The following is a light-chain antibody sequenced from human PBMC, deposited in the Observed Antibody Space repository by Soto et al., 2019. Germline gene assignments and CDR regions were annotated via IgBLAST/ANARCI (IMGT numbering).Light chain of an antibody. CDR3: QQYGSLSWT. Sequence: EVVMTQSPATLSVSPGERSTLSCRASESASSNLAWYQQKPGQAPRLLIHGASTRATGVPDRFSGSGSGTDFTLTISRLEPEDFAVYHCQQYGSLSWTFGQGTKVDIK. CDR1: ESASSN. CDR2: GAS. J-gene: IGKJ1*01. V-gene: IGKV3D-15*01.